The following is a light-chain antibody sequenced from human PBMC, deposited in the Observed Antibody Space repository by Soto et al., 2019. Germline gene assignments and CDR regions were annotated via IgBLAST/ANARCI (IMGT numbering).Light chain of an antibody. CDR1: QSISSW. Sequence: DNQMTQSPSTLSASVGDRVTITCRASQSISSWLAWYQQKPGKAPKLLIYDASSLESGVPSRFSGSGSGTEFTLTISSLQPDDFATYYCQQYNSYSEWTFGQGTKVEIK. CDR3: QQYNSYSEWT. V-gene: IGKV1-5*01. CDR2: DAS. J-gene: IGKJ1*01.